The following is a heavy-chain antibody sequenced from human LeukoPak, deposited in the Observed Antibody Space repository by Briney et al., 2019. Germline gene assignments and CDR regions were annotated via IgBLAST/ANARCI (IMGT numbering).Heavy chain of an antibody. Sequence: GASVKVSCKASGYTFTSYDINWVRQATGQGLEWMGWMNPNSGNTGYAQKFQGRVTITRNTSISTVYMELSSLRSEDTAVYYCARGGGYYYDTSGYYYGWFDPWGQGTLVTVSS. CDR3: ARGGGYYYDTSGYYYGWFDP. CDR1: GYTFTSYD. V-gene: IGHV1-8*01. D-gene: IGHD3-22*01. J-gene: IGHJ5*02. CDR2: MNPNSGNT.